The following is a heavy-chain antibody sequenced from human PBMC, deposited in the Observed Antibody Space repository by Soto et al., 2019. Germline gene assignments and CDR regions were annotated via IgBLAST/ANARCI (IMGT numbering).Heavy chain of an antibody. D-gene: IGHD5-18*01. V-gene: IGHV3-48*01. Sequence: GGSLRLSCAASGFTFSIYSMNWVRQAPGKGLEWVSYISSSSSTIYYADSVKGRFTISRDNAKNSLYLQMNSLRAEDTAVYYCARDFGYSYGPLDYWGQGTLVTVSS. CDR1: GFTFSIYS. CDR2: ISSSSSTI. CDR3: ARDFGYSYGPLDY. J-gene: IGHJ4*02.